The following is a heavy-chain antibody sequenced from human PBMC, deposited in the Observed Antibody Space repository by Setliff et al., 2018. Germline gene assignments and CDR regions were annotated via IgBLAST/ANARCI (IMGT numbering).Heavy chain of an antibody. Sequence: ASVKVSCKASGYTFTSFGISWVRRAPGQGLEWIGWISPNNGDIKYAQKLQDRVTMTRDTSTSTVYMELSSLRSEDTAVYYCARSTSWFLDYDSGSGAFDIWGQGTMVTVSS. D-gene: IGHD3-22*01. CDR2: ISPNNGDI. J-gene: IGHJ3*02. V-gene: IGHV1-18*01. CDR3: ARSTSWFLDYDSGSGAFDI. CDR1: GYTFTSFG.